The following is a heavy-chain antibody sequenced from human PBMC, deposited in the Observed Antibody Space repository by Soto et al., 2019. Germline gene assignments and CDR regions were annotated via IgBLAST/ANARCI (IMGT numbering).Heavy chain of an antibody. D-gene: IGHD3-3*01. V-gene: IGHV3-11*01. Sequence: PGGSLRLSCAASGFTFSDYYMSWIRQAPGKGLEWVSYISSSGSTIYYADSVKGRFTISRDNAKNSLYLQMNSLRAEDTAVYYCARDRDYDFWSANDAFDIWGQGTMVTVSS. CDR3: ARDRDYDFWSANDAFDI. CDR1: GFTFSDYY. CDR2: ISSSGSTI. J-gene: IGHJ3*02.